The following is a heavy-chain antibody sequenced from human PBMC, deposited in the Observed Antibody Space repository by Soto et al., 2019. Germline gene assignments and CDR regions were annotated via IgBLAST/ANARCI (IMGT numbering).Heavy chain of an antibody. CDR3: ATLGRVYSNWNYIF. J-gene: IGHJ4*02. CDR1: GDTFTIYY. Sequence: ASVKVSCKASGDTFTIYYMHWVRQAPGQGLEWMGIINPSCGSTSYAQKFQGRVTMTRDTSTNTVYMELSSLRSEDTAVYYCATLGRVYSNWNYIFWGQGTLVTVSS. CDR2: INPSCGST. D-gene: IGHD1-7*01. V-gene: IGHV1-46*01.